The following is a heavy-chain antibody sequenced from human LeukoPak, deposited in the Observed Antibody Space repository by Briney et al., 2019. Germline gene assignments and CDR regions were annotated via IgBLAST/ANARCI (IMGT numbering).Heavy chain of an antibody. J-gene: IGHJ4*02. Sequence: PSETLSLTCTVSGGSISNYYWSWIRQPPGKGLEWIGYIHNSGSTNCDPSLKSRVTISVDTSKNQFSLQLTSVTAADTAVYYCARAGGRGYSGADRWGQGMLVTVSS. CDR3: ARAGGRGYSGADR. CDR1: GGSISNYY. CDR2: IHNSGST. D-gene: IGHD5-12*01. V-gene: IGHV4-59*01.